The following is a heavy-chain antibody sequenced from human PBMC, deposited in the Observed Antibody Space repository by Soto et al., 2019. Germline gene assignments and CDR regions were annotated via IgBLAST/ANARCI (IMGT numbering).Heavy chain of an antibody. CDR1: GYSFTSYW. CDR2: IYPGDSDT. D-gene: IGHD3-10*01. Sequence: GESLKISCKGSGYSFTSYWIGWVRQMPGKGLEWMGIIYPGDSDTRYSPSFQGQVTISADKSISTAYLQWSSLKASDTAMYYCARCGRYGSGSYSRKYYYYGMDVWGQGTTVTVSS. CDR3: ARCGRYGSGSYSRKYYYYGMDV. J-gene: IGHJ6*02. V-gene: IGHV5-51*01.